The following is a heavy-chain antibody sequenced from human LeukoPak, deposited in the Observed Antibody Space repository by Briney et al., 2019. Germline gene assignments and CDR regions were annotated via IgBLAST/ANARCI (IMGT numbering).Heavy chain of an antibody. CDR1: GFTFSSYS. CDR2: ISSSSSYI. D-gene: IGHD3-3*01. V-gene: IGHV3-21*01. J-gene: IGHJ4*02. CDR3: ARSGVVNWAQKRLLADY. Sequence: GGSLRLSCAASGFTFSSYSMNWVRQAPGKGLEWVSSISSSSSYIYYADSVKGRFTISRDNAKNSLYLQMNSLRAEDTAVYYCARSGVVNWAQKRLLADYWGQGTLVTVSS.